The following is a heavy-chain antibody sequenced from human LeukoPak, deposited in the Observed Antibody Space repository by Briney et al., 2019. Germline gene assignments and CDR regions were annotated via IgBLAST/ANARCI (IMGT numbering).Heavy chain of an antibody. Sequence: PGGSLRLSCAASGFTFSDYYMSWIRQAPGKGLEWVSYISSSGSTIYYADSVKGRFTISRDNAKNSLYLQMNSLRAEDTAVYYCARANYDSSGYYFDSWGQGTLVTVSS. CDR2: ISSSGSTI. CDR1: GFTFSDYY. CDR3: ARANYDSSGYYFDS. V-gene: IGHV3-11*04. D-gene: IGHD3-22*01. J-gene: IGHJ4*02.